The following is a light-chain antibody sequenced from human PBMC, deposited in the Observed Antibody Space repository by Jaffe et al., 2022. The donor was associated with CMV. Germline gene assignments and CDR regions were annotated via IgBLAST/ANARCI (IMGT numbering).Light chain of an antibody. CDR3: QQYNNWPRT. J-gene: IGKJ1*01. Sequence: ETVMTQSPATLSVSPGERATLSCRASQSVGSTLAWYQQKPGQAPRLLIYGVSTRATGIPGRFSGSGSGTEFTLTISSLQSEDFAAYYCQQYNNWPRTFGQGTRVEMK. V-gene: IGKV3-15*01. CDR1: QSVGST. CDR2: GVS.